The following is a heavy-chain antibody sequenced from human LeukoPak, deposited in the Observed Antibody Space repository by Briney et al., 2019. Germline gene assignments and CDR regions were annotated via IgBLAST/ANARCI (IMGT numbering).Heavy chain of an antibody. J-gene: IGHJ6*04. D-gene: IGHD3-10*01. Sequence: PSETLSLTCTVSGGSISSGSYYWSWIRQPAGKGLEWIGRIYTSGSAYYNPSLKSRVIISVDASKNQFSLKMNSVTAADTAVYYCARSHYVSGSQGGMDVWGKGTTVTVSS. V-gene: IGHV4-61*02. CDR2: IYTSGSA. CDR3: ARSHYVSGSQGGMDV. CDR1: GGSISSGSYY.